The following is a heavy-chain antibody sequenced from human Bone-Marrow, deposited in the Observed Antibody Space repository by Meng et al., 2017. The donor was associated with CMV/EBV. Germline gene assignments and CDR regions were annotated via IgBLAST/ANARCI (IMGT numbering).Heavy chain of an antibody. CDR3: VREAHFGSGSYSSWFDP. J-gene: IGHJ5*02. V-gene: IGHV4-4*07. CDR2: IYSSGAT. Sequence: SNMRYYWTWIRQTPGKGLEWIGRIYSSGATNYNPSLKSRVSLSVDTSKNQVSLKLASVTAADTAVYYCVREAHFGSGSYSSWFDPWGQGILVTVSS. CDR1: SNMRYY. D-gene: IGHD3-10*01.